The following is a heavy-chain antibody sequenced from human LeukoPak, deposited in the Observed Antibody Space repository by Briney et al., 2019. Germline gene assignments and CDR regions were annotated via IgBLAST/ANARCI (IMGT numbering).Heavy chain of an antibody. J-gene: IGHJ4*02. V-gene: IGHV4-39*01. D-gene: IGHD2-8*01. Sequence: PSETLSLTCTVSGGSISSSSYYCGWIRQPPGKGLEWIGSIYYSGSTYYNPSLKSRVTISVDTSKNQFSLKLSSVAAADTAVYYCARHDEMAPYFDYWGQGTLVTVSS. CDR2: IYYSGST. CDR3: ARHDEMAPYFDY. CDR1: GGSISSSSYY.